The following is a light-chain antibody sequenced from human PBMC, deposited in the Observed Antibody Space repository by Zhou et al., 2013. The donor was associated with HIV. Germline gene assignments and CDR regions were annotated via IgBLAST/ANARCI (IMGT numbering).Light chain of an antibody. CDR3: QQLYSYPNT. V-gene: IGKV1-9*01. CDR2: AAS. J-gene: IGKJ4*01. Sequence: IQLTQSPSSLSASVGDRVTITCRASQGISTYLAWYQQKPGRAPKFLIYAASTLHSGVPSRFSGSGSGTDFSLTISSLQPEDFATYYCQQLYSYPNTFGGGTKVEIK. CDR1: QGISTY.